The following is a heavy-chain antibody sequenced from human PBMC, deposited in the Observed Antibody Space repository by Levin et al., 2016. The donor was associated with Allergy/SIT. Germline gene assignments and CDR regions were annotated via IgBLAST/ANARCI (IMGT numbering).Heavy chain of an antibody. J-gene: IGHJ4*02. D-gene: IGHD2-2*02. V-gene: IGHV3-53*01. CDR3: ARVRGEDVVVPAAIFDY. CDR1: GFTVSSNY. Sequence: GESLKISCAASGFTVSSNYMSWVRQAPGKGLEWVSVIYSDGSTYYADSVKGRFTISRDNSKNTLYLQMNSLRAEDTAVYYCARVRGEDVVVPAAIFDYWGQGTLVTVSS. CDR2: IYSDGST.